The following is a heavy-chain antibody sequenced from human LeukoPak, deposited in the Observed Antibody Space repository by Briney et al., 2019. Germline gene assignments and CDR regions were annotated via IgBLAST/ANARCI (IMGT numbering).Heavy chain of an antibody. Sequence: RPGGSLRLSCAACGFTFDDYGMSWVRQAPGKGLEWVSGINWNGGSTGYADSVKGRFTIFRDNAKNSLYLQMNSLRAEDTAVYYCARDRDSSSWSSRRVGDYFDYWGQGTLVTVSS. CDR2: INWNGGST. CDR1: GFTFDDYG. J-gene: IGHJ4*02. D-gene: IGHD6-13*01. CDR3: ARDRDSSSWSSRRVGDYFDY. V-gene: IGHV3-20*04.